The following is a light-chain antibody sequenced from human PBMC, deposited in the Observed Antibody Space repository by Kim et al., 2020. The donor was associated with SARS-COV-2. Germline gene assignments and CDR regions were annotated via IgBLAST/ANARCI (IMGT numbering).Light chain of an antibody. Sequence: GQRVTISCSGSDSNIGNNKIYWYQQLPGTAPKVLIYKKNQRPSGVPDRFSGSKSGTSGSLAISGLRSEDEADYYCASWDDSLSGVVFGGGTQLTVL. CDR2: KKN. CDR1: DSNIGNNK. V-gene: IGLV1-47*01. CDR3: ASWDDSLSGVV. J-gene: IGLJ2*01.